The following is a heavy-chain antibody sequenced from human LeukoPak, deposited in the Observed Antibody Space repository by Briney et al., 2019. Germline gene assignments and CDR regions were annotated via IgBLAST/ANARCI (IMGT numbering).Heavy chain of an antibody. J-gene: IGHJ4*02. D-gene: IGHD3-16*01. CDR2: ISGSGATT. CDR1: GFTVSSNY. CDR3: AKDMTPYDDYVWGTPDY. V-gene: IGHV3-23*01. Sequence: PGGSLRLSCAASGFTVSSNYMSWVRQAPGKGLEWVSGISGSGATTSYADSVKGRFTISKDNSKNTLYLQMNSLRAEDTAVYYCAKDMTPYDDYVWGTPDYWGQGTLVTVSS.